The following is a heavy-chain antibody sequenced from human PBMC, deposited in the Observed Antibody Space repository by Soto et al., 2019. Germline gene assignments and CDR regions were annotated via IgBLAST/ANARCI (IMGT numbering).Heavy chain of an antibody. V-gene: IGHV3-33*06. CDR2: VWYEGSNK. CDR1: GFTFSNYG. Sequence: QVQLVESGGGVVQAGRSLRLSCAASGFTFSNYGMHWVRQAPGRGLDWLAAVWYEGSNKYYADSVEGRFTISRDNSKNTLYLQMSGLRDEATAVYYCAKDTGSTAYLIDYWGQGTLVTVSS. J-gene: IGHJ4*02. D-gene: IGHD1-26*01. CDR3: AKDTGSTAYLIDY.